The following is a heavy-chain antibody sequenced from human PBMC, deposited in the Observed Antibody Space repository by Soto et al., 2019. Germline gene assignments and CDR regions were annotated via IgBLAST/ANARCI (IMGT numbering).Heavy chain of an antibody. V-gene: IGHV4-30-4*01. Sequence: SETLSVTCTVSGDSISSVYNYWSWIRQPPGEGLEWIGFISYSGTTSYSPSLKSRLAISLDTSKNQFSLSLTSVTAADTAVYYCARGRGYSYGLDPWGQGTLVTVSS. CDR3: ARGRGYSYGLDP. D-gene: IGHD5-12*01. CDR2: ISYSGTT. J-gene: IGHJ5*02. CDR1: GDSISSVYNY.